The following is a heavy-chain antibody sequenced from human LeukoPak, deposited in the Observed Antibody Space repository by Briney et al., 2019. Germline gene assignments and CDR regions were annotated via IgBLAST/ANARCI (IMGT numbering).Heavy chain of an antibody. CDR3: AKAVFGVVNRFDP. CDR2: IRHDGNIE. J-gene: IGHJ5*02. D-gene: IGHD3-3*01. CDR1: GFIFSSYG. Sequence: GGSLRLSCAASGFIFSSYGMHWVRQAPGKGLEWVAYIRHDGNIEDYAESVKGRFIISRDNSKSTLYLQMNSLRIEDTAVYYCAKAVFGVVNRFDPWGQGTLVTVSS. V-gene: IGHV3-30*02.